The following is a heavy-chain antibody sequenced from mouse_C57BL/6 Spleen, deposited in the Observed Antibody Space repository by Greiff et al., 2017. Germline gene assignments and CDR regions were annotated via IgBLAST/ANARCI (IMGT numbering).Heavy chain of an antibody. V-gene: IGHV1-39*01. Sequence: EVQLQQSGPELVKPGASVKISCKASGYSFTDYNMNWVKHSTGKSLEWIGVINPNYGTTSYNQKFKGKDTLTADQSSSTAYMQLSSLTSEDSAVYYCARRVLRLRHYAMDYWGQGTSVTVSS. CDR1: GYSFTDYN. CDR2: INPNYGTT. J-gene: IGHJ4*01. D-gene: IGHD3-2*02. CDR3: ARRVLRLRHYAMDY.